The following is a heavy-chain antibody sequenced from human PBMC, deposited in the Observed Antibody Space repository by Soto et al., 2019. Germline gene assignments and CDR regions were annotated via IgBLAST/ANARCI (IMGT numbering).Heavy chain of an antibody. Sequence: QVQLLESGGGVVQPGRSLRLSCAASGFTFSKYGIHWVRQAPGKGLEWLALISYDGRNEYYAESVRGRFTISRDNSKSTLSLQMNSLKPDDTAIYYCAKDVVAGTMFAEFVNYFHHGMDVWGQGTTVTVSS. CDR1: GFTFSKYG. CDR2: ISYDGRNE. CDR3: AKDVVAGTMFAEFVNYFHHGMDV. V-gene: IGHV3-30*18. J-gene: IGHJ6*02. D-gene: IGHD3-10*02.